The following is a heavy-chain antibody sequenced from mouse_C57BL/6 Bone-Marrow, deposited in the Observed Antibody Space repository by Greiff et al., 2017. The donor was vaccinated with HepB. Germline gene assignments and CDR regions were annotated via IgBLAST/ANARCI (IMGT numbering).Heavy chain of an antibody. CDR3: ARSVVARYWYFDV. V-gene: IGHV1-55*01. CDR2: IYPGSGST. J-gene: IGHJ1*03. CDR1: GYTFTSYW. D-gene: IGHD1-1*01. Sequence: QVQLKQPGAELVKPGASVKMSCKASGYTFTSYWITWVKQRPGQGLEWIGEIYPGSGSTNYNEKFKSKATLTVDTSSSTAYMQLSSLTSEDSAVYYCARSVVARYWYFDVWGTGTTVTVSS.